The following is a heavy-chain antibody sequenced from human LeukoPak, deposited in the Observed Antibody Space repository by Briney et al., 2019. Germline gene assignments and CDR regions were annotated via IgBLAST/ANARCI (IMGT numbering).Heavy chain of an antibody. CDR2: IKLDGSEK. CDR3: ASHRPYYGMDV. J-gene: IGHJ6*02. Sequence: GGSLRLSCVASGFTFGKYWMSWVRQAPGKGLEWVANIKLDGSEKNYVDSVKGRFTISRDNTKNSLYLQMNSLRVEDTAVFYCASHRPYYGMDVWGQGTTVTVSS. V-gene: IGHV3-7*03. CDR1: GFTFGKYW.